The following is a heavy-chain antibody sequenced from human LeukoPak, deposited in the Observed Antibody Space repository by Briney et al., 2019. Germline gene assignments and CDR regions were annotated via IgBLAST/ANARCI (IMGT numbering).Heavy chain of an antibody. CDR1: GFTFSSYE. CDR3: ARLTTTGTTRYNWFDP. J-gene: IGHJ5*02. CDR2: ISSSGSTI. Sequence: PGGSLRLSCAASGFTFSSYERNWVRQAPGKGLEWVSYISSSGSTIYYADSVKGRFTISRDNAKNSLYLQMNSLRAEDTAVYYCARLTTTGTTRYNWFDPWGQGTLVTVSS. V-gene: IGHV3-48*03. D-gene: IGHD1-1*01.